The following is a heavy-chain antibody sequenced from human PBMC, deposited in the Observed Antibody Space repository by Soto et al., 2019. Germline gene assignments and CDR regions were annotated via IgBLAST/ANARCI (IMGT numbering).Heavy chain of an antibody. CDR2: IIPIFGTE. D-gene: IGHD3-10*01. CDR3: ARAATMVGGVIIKGFYYYGMDV. V-gene: IGHV1-69*01. CDR1: GGTFSSYA. J-gene: IGHJ6*02. Sequence: QVQLVQSGAEVKKPGSSVKVSCKASGGTFSSYAISWVRQAPGQGLEWMGGIIPIFGTENYAQKFQGRVTITADEPTSKGYMELRSLRSEETAVYYCARAATMVGGVIIKGFYYYGMDVWGQGTTVTVSS.